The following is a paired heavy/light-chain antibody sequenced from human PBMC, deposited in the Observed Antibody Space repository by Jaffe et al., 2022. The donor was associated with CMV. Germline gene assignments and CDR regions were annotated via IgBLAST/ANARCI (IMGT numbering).Light chain of an antibody. Sequence: SSELTQDPAVSVALGQTVRITCQGDSLRSYYASWYQQKPGQAPVLVFYGKNKRPSGIPDRFSGSTSGNTASLTITGAQAEDEADYHCNSRDSSDNHYVFGPGTAVTVL. CDR1: SLRSYY. J-gene: IGLJ1*01. CDR2: GKN. CDR3: NSRDSSDNHYV. V-gene: IGLV3-19*01.
Heavy chain of an antibody. CDR2: IGGRGGPI. Sequence: EVQLVESGGGLVQLGGSLRLSCAASGFTFNSYEMNWVRQAPGKGLEWISYIGGRGGPIYYADSVRGRFTVSRDNAKNSLYLQMNSLRAEDTAIYFCAREDYGDFRPLDYWGRGTLVTVSS. V-gene: IGHV3-48*03. J-gene: IGHJ4*02. CDR1: GFTFNSYE. CDR3: AREDYGDFRPLDY. D-gene: IGHD4-17*01.